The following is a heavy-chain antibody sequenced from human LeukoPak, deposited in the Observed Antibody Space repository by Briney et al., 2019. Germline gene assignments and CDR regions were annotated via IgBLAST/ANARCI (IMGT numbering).Heavy chain of an antibody. CDR2: ISGSGGST. Sequence: GGSLRLSCAASGFTFSSYAMSWVRQAPGKGLEWVSAISGSGGSTYYADSVKGRFTISRDNSKNTLYLQMNSLRAEDTAVYYCAKDLDYDYIWGSYRYSTGHAFDIWGQGTMVTVSS. CDR3: AKDLDYDYIWGSYRYSTGHAFDI. D-gene: IGHD3-16*02. V-gene: IGHV3-23*01. CDR1: GFTFSSYA. J-gene: IGHJ3*02.